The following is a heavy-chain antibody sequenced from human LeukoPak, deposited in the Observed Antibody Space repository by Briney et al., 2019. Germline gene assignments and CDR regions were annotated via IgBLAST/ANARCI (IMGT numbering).Heavy chain of an antibody. CDR2: ISYDGSNK. V-gene: IGHV3-30*04. Sequence: PGGSLRLSCAASGFTFSSFAIHWVRQAPGKGLEWVAVISYDGSNKYYADSVKGRFTISRDNSKNTLYLQMNSLRAEDTAVYYCAKDRVLWFGEYQPGYWGQGTLVTVSS. CDR1: GFTFSSFA. CDR3: AKDRVLWFGEYQPGY. D-gene: IGHD3-10*01. J-gene: IGHJ4*02.